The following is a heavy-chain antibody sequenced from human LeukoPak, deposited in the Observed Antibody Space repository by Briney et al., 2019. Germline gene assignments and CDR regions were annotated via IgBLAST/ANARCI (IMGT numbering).Heavy chain of an antibody. D-gene: IGHD6-13*01. CDR3: GRDIAAGGNLDY. CDR1: GYTFTGYF. J-gene: IGHJ4*02. Sequence: GASVNVSCKTSGYTFTGYFMHWFRQAPGQGLEWLGWINPDSGVTKYAQKFQVRVTMTRDTSTSTAYMELLRLRSEDPAVYYCGRDIAAGGNLDYWGQGTRVSVPS. V-gene: IGHV1-2*02. CDR2: INPDSGVT.